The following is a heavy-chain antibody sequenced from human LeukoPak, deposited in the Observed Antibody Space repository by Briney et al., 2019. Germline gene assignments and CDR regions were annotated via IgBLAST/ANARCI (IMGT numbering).Heavy chain of an antibody. CDR2: ISSSSSYI. Sequence: GGSLRLSCAASGFTFSSYSMNWVRQAPGKGLEWVSSISSSSSYIYYADSVKGRFTISRDNAKNSLYLQMNSLRAEDTAVYYCARVGTDSFWPWDYWDQGTLVTVSS. V-gene: IGHV3-21*01. D-gene: IGHD2-21*02. CDR3: ARVGTDSFWPWDY. CDR1: GFTFSSYS. J-gene: IGHJ4*02.